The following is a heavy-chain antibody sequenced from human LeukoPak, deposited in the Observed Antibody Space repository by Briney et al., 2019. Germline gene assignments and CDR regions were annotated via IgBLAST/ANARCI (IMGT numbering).Heavy chain of an antibody. CDR1: GFTFNNAR. CDR2: IYSKTEGETT. V-gene: IGHV3-15*07. Sequence: GGSLRLSCEASGFTFNNARMNWVRQAPGKGPEWVGRIYSKTEGETTEYAAPVKGRFTISRDDSKNMLYLQMNSLKTEDTAVYYCARPVTATDRFYFFDSWGQGTLVTVSS. J-gene: IGHJ4*02. CDR3: ARPVTATDRFYFFDS. D-gene: IGHD2-15*01.